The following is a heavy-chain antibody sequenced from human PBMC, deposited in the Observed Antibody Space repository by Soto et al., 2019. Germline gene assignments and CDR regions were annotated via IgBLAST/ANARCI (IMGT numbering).Heavy chain of an antibody. CDR1: GFTFSSYG. CDR2: LSSDGSSR. J-gene: IGHJ4*02. V-gene: IGHV3-30*18. D-gene: IGHD3-22*01. Sequence: GGSLRLSCAASGFTFSSYGMHWVRQAPGKGLEWVALLSSDGSSRFYAGSVKGRFTISRDNSENTLYLQMNSLRNDDTAVYYCAKDRNSFGYDSFVHWGQGTLVTVSS. CDR3: AKDRNSFGYDSFVH.